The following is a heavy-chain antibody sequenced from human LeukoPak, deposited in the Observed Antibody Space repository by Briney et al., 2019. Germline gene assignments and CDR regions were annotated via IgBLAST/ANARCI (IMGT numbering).Heavy chain of an antibody. D-gene: IGHD3-10*01. Sequence: GESLKISCKGSGYSFTSYWIGWVRQMPGKGLEWMGIIYPGDSDTRYGPSFQGQVTISADKSISTAYLQWSSLKASDTAMYYCARAPRTYYYGSGSYAASFDYWGQGTLVTVSS. J-gene: IGHJ4*02. CDR1: GYSFTSYW. V-gene: IGHV5-51*01. CDR2: IYPGDSDT. CDR3: ARAPRTYYYGSGSYAASFDY.